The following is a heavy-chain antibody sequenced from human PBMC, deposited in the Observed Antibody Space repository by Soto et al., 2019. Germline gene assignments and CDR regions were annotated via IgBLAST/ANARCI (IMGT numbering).Heavy chain of an antibody. D-gene: IGHD2-15*01. J-gene: IGHJ6*02. V-gene: IGHV2-5*02. CDR2: IYWDDDK. CDR1: GFSLSTSGVG. Sequence: QITLKESGPTLVKPTQTLTLTCTFSGFSLSTSGVGVAWIRQPPGKALEWLALIYWDDDKRYRPSLESRLTTTKDPSKNPVVLTMPNMDSVDTATYYCAYLPCSGGSCYWFSFSGMDVWGQGTTVTVSS. CDR3: AYLPCSGGSCYWFSFSGMDV.